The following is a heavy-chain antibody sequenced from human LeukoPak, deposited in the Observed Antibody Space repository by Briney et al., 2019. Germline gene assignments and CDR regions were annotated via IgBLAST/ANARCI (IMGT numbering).Heavy chain of an antibody. D-gene: IGHD4-23*01. Sequence: GGSLRLSCAASGFTFSSFALSWVRQAPGKGLEWVSSISGSGDSTYYMESVKGRFTISRDNSENTLYLQMNSLRADDTAVYYCAKSSSPYGGNKYYFDYWGQGTLVTVSS. CDR1: GFTFSSFA. CDR3: AKSSSPYGGNKYYFDY. CDR2: ISGSGDST. V-gene: IGHV3-23*01. J-gene: IGHJ4*02.